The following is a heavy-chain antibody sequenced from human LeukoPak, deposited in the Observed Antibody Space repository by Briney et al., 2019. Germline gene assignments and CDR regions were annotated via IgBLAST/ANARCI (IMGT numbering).Heavy chain of an antibody. J-gene: IGHJ4*02. CDR3: SRGMTYYYGSGKFDY. CDR2: INTDGSST. D-gene: IGHD3-10*01. V-gene: IGHV3-74*01. Sequence: GGSLRLSCAASGFTFSDYWMHWVRHAPGKWLVWVSRINTDGSSTSYADSVKGRFTISRDNAKNTLYLQLNSLRAEDTAVYYCSRGMTYYYGSGKFDYWGQGPLVTVSS. CDR1: GFTFSDYW.